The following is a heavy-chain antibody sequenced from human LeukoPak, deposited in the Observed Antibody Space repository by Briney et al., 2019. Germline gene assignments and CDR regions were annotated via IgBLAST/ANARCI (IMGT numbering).Heavy chain of an antibody. V-gene: IGHV3-23*01. Sequence: PGGSLRLSCAASGFTFSNYAMSWVRQPPGKGLECVSTIRGGGATTYYADSVRGRFTISRDNANNTLSLQIHRLRAEDTAVYFCAKHLQYYGDSLMDVLGQGTTVTVSS. J-gene: IGHJ6*02. CDR3: AKHLQYYGDSLMDV. CDR2: IRGGGATT. CDR1: GFTFSNYA. D-gene: IGHD4-17*01.